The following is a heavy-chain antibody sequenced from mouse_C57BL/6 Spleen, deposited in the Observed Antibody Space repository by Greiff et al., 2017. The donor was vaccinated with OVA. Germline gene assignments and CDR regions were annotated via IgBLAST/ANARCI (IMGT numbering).Heavy chain of an antibody. V-gene: IGHV1-80*01. Sequence: VQLQQSGAELVKPGASVKISCKASGYAFSSYWMNWVKQRPGKGLEWIGQIYPGDGDTNYNGKFKGKATLTADKSSSTARMQICGQTAEDYAVYYCTRMSYESNYWGQGTTLTVSS. D-gene: IGHD2-3*01. CDR1: GYAFSSYW. J-gene: IGHJ2*01. CDR2: IYPGDGDT. CDR3: TRMSYESNY.